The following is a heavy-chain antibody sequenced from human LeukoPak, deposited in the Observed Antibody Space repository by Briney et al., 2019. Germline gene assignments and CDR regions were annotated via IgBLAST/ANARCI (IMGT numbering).Heavy chain of an antibody. CDR3: ARRGTIAVPVFWFDP. CDR1: GFTFSSYE. V-gene: IGHV3-48*03. Sequence: GSLRLSCAASGFTFSSYEMNWVRQAPGKGLEWVSYISSSGSTIYYADSVKGRFTISRDNAKNSVYLQINRLRAEDTAVYYCARRGTIAVPVFWFDPWGQGTLVIVSS. D-gene: IGHD6-19*01. J-gene: IGHJ5*02. CDR2: ISSSGSTI.